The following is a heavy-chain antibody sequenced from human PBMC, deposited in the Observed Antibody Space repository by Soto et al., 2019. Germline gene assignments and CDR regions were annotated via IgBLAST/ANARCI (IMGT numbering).Heavy chain of an antibody. J-gene: IGHJ6*03. V-gene: IGHV1-69*02. CDR3: AREKYYYNYMDV. CDR1: GGTFSSYT. Sequence: QVQLVQSGAEVKKPGSSVKVSCKASGGTFSSYTISWVRQAPGQGLEWMVRIIPILGIANYAQKFQGRVTITADKSTSTAYMELSSLRAEDTAVYYCAREKYYYNYMDVWGKGTTVTVSS. CDR2: IIPILGIA.